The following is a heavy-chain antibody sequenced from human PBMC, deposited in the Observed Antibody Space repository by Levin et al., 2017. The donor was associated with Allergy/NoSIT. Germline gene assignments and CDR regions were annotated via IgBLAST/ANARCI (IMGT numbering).Heavy chain of an antibody. CDR2: ITSDGSSK. D-gene: IGHD3-10*01. CDR1: GFSFSTYG. Sequence: SCAASGFSFSTYGIHWVRQAPGKGLEWVALITSDGSSKFFADSVKGRFTISRDNSKNTLHLQMSSLRPDDTAVYYCAKGGDMDVWGQGTTVTVSS. CDR3: AKGGDMDV. V-gene: IGHV3-30*18. J-gene: IGHJ6*02.